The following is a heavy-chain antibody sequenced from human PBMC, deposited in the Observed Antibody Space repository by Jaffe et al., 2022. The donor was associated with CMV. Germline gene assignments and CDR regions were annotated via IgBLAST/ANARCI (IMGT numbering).Heavy chain of an antibody. V-gene: IGHV4-39*01. D-gene: IGHD3-22*01. CDR1: GGSISSSSYY. CDR2: IYYSGST. Sequence: QLQLQESGPGLVKPSETLSLTCTVSGGSISSSSYYWGWIRQPPGKGLEWIGSIYYSGSTYYNPSLKSRVTISVDTSKNQFSLKLSSVTAADTAVYYCARHRDYYDSSGYYLDYWGQGTLVTVSS. CDR3: ARHRDYYDSSGYYLDY. J-gene: IGHJ4*02.